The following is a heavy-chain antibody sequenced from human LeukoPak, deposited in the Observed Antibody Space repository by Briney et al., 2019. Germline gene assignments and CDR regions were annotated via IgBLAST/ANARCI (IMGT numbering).Heavy chain of an antibody. Sequence: PGGSLRLSCAASGFTFSSYAMSWVRQAPGKGLEWVSYISSSSSTIYYADSVEGRFTISRDNAKNTLYLQMNSLRAEDTAVYYCARVGSSWYPDPRFDYWGQGTLVTVS. CDR3: ARVGSSWYPDPRFDY. V-gene: IGHV3-48*01. D-gene: IGHD6-13*01. CDR2: ISSSSSTI. J-gene: IGHJ4*02. CDR1: GFTFSSYA.